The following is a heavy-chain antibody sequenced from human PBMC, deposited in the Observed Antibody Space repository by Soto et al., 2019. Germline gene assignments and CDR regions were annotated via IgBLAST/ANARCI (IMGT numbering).Heavy chain of an antibody. J-gene: IGHJ3*01. V-gene: IGHV3-7*01. D-gene: IGHD2-21*01. CDR3: ARVSGGSRNSFFYDTYDL. CDR1: GFTFRSYW. Sequence: GGSLRLSCAASGFTFRSYWMTWVRQIPGKGLEWVANIKEDGSLKYYVDSVEGRFTISRDNAGSSLYLQMSSLGAEDTAMYYCARVSGGSRNSFFYDTYDLWGQGTMVTVSS. CDR2: IKEDGSLK.